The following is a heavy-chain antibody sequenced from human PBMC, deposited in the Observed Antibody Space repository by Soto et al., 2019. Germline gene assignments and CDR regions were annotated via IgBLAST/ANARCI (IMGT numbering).Heavy chain of an antibody. D-gene: IGHD3-10*01. CDR3: ARLLTMVRGYGMDV. CDR2: MNPNSGNT. J-gene: IGHJ6*02. CDR1: GYTFTSYD. V-gene: IGHV1-8*01. Sequence: ASVKVSCKASGYTFTSYDINWVRQATGQGLEWMGWMNPNSGNTGYAQKFQGRVTMTRNTSISTAYMELSSLRPDDTAVYYCARLLTMVRGYGMDVWGQGTTVTVSS.